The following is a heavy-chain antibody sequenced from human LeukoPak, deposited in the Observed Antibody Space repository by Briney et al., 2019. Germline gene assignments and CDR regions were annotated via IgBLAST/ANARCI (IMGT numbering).Heavy chain of an antibody. CDR1: GFTFTTYR. D-gene: IGHD4-17*01. V-gene: IGHV3-21*05. J-gene: IGHJ4*02. CDR3: ARGHTAVTRHFDF. CDR2: ISSGSRAI. Sequence: GGSLRLSFEASGFTFTTYRMTWVRQAPGKGLGWGSIISSGSRAIFSADALKGRFTISSDDAKNLLYLDMNSLRAEDTAVYYCARGHTAVTRHFDFWGQGTLVTVSS.